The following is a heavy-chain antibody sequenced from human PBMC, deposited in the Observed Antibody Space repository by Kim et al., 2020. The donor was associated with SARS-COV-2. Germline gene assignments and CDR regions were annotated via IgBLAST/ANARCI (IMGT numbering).Heavy chain of an antibody. D-gene: IGHD3-16*02. V-gene: IGHV3-23*01. CDR3: AKDSGTYYDYVWGSYRYFDY. J-gene: IGHJ4*02. CDR1: GFTFSSYA. CDR2: ISGSGGST. Sequence: GGSLRLSCAASGFTFSSYAMSWVRQAPGKGLEWVSAISGSGGSTYYADSVKGRFTISRDNSKNTLYLQMNSLRAEDTAVYYCAKDSGTYYDYVWGSYRYFDYWGQGTLVTVSS.